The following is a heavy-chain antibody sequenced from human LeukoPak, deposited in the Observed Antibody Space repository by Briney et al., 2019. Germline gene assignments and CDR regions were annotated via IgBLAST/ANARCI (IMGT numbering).Heavy chain of an antibody. D-gene: IGHD3-16*01. Sequence: PSETLSLTCTVSDNSIRDSDYYWGWIRQPPGKGLEWIGSIYYSGSTNYSPSLKSRVTISVDTTKNHFSLNLSSVTAADTAVYFCARHPGETWGLFDYWGQGTLVTVSS. CDR1: DNSIRDSDYY. J-gene: IGHJ4*02. V-gene: IGHV4-39*01. CDR3: ARHPGETWGLFDY. CDR2: IYYSGST.